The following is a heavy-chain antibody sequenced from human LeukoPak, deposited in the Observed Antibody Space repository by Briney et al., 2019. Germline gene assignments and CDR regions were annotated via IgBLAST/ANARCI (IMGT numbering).Heavy chain of an antibody. CDR1: GFTFSSYG. V-gene: IGHV3-33*06. D-gene: IGHD1-26*01. J-gene: IGHJ4*02. CDR3: AKSRGESRGASNY. CDR2: IWYDGSKT. Sequence: PGGSLRLSCAASGFTFSSYGMHWVRQAPGKGLEWVAVIWYDGSKTYYADSVKGRFTISRDNSKNTLYLQMNSLRAEDTAVYYCAKSRGESRGASNYWGQGTLVTVSS.